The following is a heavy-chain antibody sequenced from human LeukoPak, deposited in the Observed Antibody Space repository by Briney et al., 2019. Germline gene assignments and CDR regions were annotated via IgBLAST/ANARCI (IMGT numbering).Heavy chain of an antibody. V-gene: IGHV4-59*01. CDR1: GGSISIYY. Sequence: SETLSLTCTVSGGSISIYYWSWIRQPPGKGLEWIGYIYYSGSTNYNPSLKSRVTISVDTSKNQFSLKLSSVTAADTAVYYCARDGDYGSGPALDYWGQGTLVTVSS. D-gene: IGHD3-10*01. CDR3: ARDGDYGSGPALDY. J-gene: IGHJ4*02. CDR2: IYYSGST.